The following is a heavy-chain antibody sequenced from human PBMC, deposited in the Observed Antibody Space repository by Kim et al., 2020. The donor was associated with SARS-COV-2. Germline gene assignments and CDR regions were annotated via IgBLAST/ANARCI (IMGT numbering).Heavy chain of an antibody. Sequence: ASVKVSCKASGYTFTSYYMHWVRQAPGQGLEWMGIINPSGGSTSYAQKFQGRVTMTRDTSTSTVYMELSSLRSEDTAVYYCARDPPQGCSSTSCYFPDDGMDVWGQGTTVTVSS. V-gene: IGHV1-46*01. CDR3: ARDPPQGCSSTSCYFPDDGMDV. D-gene: IGHD2-2*01. CDR1: GYTFTSYY. CDR2: INPSGGST. J-gene: IGHJ6*02.